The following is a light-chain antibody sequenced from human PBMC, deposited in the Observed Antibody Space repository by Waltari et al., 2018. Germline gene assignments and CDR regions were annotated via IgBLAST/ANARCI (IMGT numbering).Light chain of an antibody. V-gene: IGKV3-15*01. J-gene: IGKJ4*01. CDR1: QSVSSK. Sequence: EIVMTQSPATLSVSPGERATLSCRASQSVSSKLAWYQQKPGQAPRLLIYGASTRATGIPGRFSGSGSGTEFTLTISSLQSEDFAVYYCQQYNNWPGLTFGGGTKVEIK. CDR3: QQYNNWPGLT. CDR2: GAS.